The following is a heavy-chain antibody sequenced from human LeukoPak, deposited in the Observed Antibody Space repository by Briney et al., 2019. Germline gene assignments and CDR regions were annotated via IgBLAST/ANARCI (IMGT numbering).Heavy chain of an antibody. CDR3: ATTYYYDSSGYYDAFDI. D-gene: IGHD3-22*01. J-gene: IGHJ3*02. Sequence: SETLSLACTVSGGSSSSGSYYWGWIRQPPGKGLEWIGSIYYGGSTYYNPSLKSRVTISVDTSKNQFSLKLRSVTAADTAVYYCATTYYYDSSGYYDAFDIWGQGTMVTVSS. CDR2: IYYGGST. V-gene: IGHV4-39*01. CDR1: GGSSSSGSYY.